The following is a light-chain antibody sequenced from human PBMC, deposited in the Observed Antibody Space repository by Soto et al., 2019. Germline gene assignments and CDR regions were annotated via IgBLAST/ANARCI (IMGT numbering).Light chain of an antibody. V-gene: IGLV4-69*01. Sequence: QYVLTQSPSASASLGASVKLTCTLNSGHSSYAIAWHQQQPEKGPRYVMKLNSDRSHSKGDGIPDRCSGSSSGAERYLTIFSLQAEAEADYYCQTWASGIEVFGGGTKVTVL. CDR2: LNSDRSH. CDR3: QTWASGIEV. CDR1: SGHSSYA. J-gene: IGLJ2*01.